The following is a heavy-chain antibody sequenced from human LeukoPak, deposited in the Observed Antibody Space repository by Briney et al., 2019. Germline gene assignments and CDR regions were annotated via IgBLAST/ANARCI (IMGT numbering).Heavy chain of an antibody. CDR3: AKGRPVDFRWYYFDY. Sequence: PGGSLRLSCAASGFTFSSYAMSWVRQAPGKGLKWVSTINDNGDGTYYADSVKGRFTISRDNSKNTLYLQMNSLRAEDTAVYYCAKGRPVDFRWYYFDYWGQGTLVTVSS. J-gene: IGHJ4*02. CDR1: GFTFSSYA. CDR2: INDNGDGT. D-gene: IGHD2-15*01. V-gene: IGHV3-23*01.